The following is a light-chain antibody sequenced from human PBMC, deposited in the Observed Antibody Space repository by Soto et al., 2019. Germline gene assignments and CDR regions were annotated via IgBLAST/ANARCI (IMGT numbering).Light chain of an antibody. J-gene: IGKJ4*01. Sequence: DIQMTQSPSTLSASVGDRVTITCRASQSISSWLAWYQHKTGKAPNLLIYKASSLESGVPSRFSGSGPRTEFTLTVSSLQPDDLETYYCQQYDSYPLTFGGGTKVEIK. CDR1: QSISSW. CDR3: QQYDSYPLT. CDR2: KAS. V-gene: IGKV1-5*03.